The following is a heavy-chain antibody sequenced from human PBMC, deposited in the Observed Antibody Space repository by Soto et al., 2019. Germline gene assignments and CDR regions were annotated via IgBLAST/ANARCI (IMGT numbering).Heavy chain of an antibody. CDR2: IWYDGSNK. CDR3: ARDEYYGSGSYYTAY. V-gene: IGHV3-33*01. J-gene: IGHJ4*02. Sequence: ESGGGVVQPGRSLRLSCAASGFTFSSYGMHWVRQAPGKGLEWVAVIWYDGSNKYYADSVKGRFTISRDNSKNTLYLQMNSLRAEDTAVYYCARDEYYGSGSYYTAYWGQGTLVTVSS. D-gene: IGHD3-10*01. CDR1: GFTFSSYG.